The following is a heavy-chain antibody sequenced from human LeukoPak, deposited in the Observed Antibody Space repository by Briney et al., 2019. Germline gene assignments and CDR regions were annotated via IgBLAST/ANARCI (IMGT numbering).Heavy chain of an antibody. J-gene: IGHJ4*02. Sequence: ASVKVSCKASGGTFSSYAISWVRQAPGQGLEWMGWINPNSGGTNYAQKFQGRVTMTRDTSISTAYMELSRLRSDDTAVYYCARDLEKGDLLFDYWGQGTLVTVSS. V-gene: IGHV1-2*02. CDR3: ARDLEKGDLLFDY. D-gene: IGHD2-21*02. CDR1: GGTFSSYA. CDR2: INPNSGGT.